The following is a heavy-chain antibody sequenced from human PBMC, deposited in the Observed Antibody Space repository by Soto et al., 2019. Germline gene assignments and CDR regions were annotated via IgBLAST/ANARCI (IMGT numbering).Heavy chain of an antibody. Sequence: SGPTLVNPTQTLTLTCSFSGFSLSTSGVGVGWIRQSPGKALEWLALIYWRGDEHYRPSLKSRLSITKYTSKNHVVLIMTNTDPPDTATYHCPRGVGTLPIFYFDILRQGTMVAVSS. CDR1: GFSLSTSGVG. V-gene: IGHV2-5*01. D-gene: IGHD1-1*01. CDR2: IYWRGDE. J-gene: IGHJ3*02. CDR3: PRGVGTLPIFYFDI.